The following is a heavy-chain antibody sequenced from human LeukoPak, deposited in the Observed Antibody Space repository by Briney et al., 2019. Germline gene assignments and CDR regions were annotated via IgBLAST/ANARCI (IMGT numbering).Heavy chain of an antibody. Sequence: GRSLRLSCAATGFTFKDYGMHWVRQPPGKGLEWVSSINWNGGGTDYADSVKGRFTISRDNAKNSLYLQLSSLRPEDTALYYCAKHMRATDTYSFFGLDVWGQGTTVTVSS. D-gene: IGHD1-26*01. CDR1: GFTFKDYG. J-gene: IGHJ6*02. V-gene: IGHV3-9*01. CDR3: AKHMRATDTYSFFGLDV. CDR2: INWNGGGT.